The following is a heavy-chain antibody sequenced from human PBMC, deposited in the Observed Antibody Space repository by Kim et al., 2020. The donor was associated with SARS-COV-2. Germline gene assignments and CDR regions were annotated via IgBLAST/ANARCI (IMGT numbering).Heavy chain of an antibody. J-gene: IGHJ4*02. D-gene: IGHD6-13*01. V-gene: IGHV1-69*04. CDR3: ASGAIAAAGIAGY. CDR1: GGTFSSYA. CDR2: IIPILGIA. Sequence: SLKVSCKASGGTFSSYAISWVRQAPGQGLEWMGRIIPILGIANYAQKFQGRVTITADKSTSTAYMELSSLRSEDTAVYYCASGAIAAAGIAGYWGQGTLLTVSS.